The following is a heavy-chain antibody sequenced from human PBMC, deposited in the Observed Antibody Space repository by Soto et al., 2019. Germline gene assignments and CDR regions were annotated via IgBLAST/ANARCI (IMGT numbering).Heavy chain of an antibody. CDR3: ARSMQIVSLRRSINWFDP. J-gene: IGHJ5*02. CDR1: GFTFSSYS. CDR2: ISSSSSYI. V-gene: IGHV3-21*01. Sequence: XESLSLSCAASGFTFSSYSMNWVRQAPGKGLEWVSSISSSSSYIYYADSVKGRFTISRDNAKNSLYLQMNSLRAEDTAVYYCARSMQIVSLRRSINWFDPWGQGTLVTVSS. D-gene: IGHD6-6*01.